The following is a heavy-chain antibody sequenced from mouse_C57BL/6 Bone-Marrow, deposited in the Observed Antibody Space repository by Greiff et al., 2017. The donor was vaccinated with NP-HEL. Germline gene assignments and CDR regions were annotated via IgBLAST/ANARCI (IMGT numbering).Heavy chain of an antibody. J-gene: IGHJ3*01. D-gene: IGHD2-1*01. V-gene: IGHV10-1*01. Sequence: EAGGGLVQPKGSLKLSCAASGFSFNTYAMNWVRQAPGKGLEWVARIRSKSNNYATYYADSVKDRFTISRDDSESMLYLQMNNLKTEDTAMYYCFYYGNYVDAYWGQGTLVTVSA. CDR3: FYYGNYVDAY. CDR1: GFSFNTYA. CDR2: IRSKSNNYAT.